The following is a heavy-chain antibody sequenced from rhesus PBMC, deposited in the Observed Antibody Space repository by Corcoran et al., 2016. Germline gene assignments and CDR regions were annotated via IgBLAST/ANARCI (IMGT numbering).Heavy chain of an antibody. CDR2: IYGGSGST. Sequence: QVQLQESGPGLVKPSEPLSLTCAVSGYSFSRGYGWGWIRQPPGKGLEWIGQIYGGSGSTYYNPSLKSRVTVSKDTSNNQFSLNLSSVTAADTAVYYCARVDLNWYFDLWGPGTPITISS. V-gene: IGHV4-127*01. CDR1: GYSFSRGYG. J-gene: IGHJ2*01. CDR3: ARVDLNWYFDL. D-gene: IGHD5-12*01.